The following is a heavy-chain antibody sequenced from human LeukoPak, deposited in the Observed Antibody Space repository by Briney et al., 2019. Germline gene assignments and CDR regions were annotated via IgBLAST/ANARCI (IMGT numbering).Heavy chain of an antibody. CDR2: ISAYNGNT. D-gene: IGHD6-19*01. Sequence: ASVKVSCKASGGTFSSYAISWVRQAPGQGLEWMGGISAYNGNTNYAQKLQGRVTMTTDTSTSTAYMELRSLRSDDTAVYYCARVGWLVPPYYFDYWGQGTLVTVSS. CDR3: ARVGWLVPPYYFDY. V-gene: IGHV1-18*01. J-gene: IGHJ4*02. CDR1: GGTFSSYA.